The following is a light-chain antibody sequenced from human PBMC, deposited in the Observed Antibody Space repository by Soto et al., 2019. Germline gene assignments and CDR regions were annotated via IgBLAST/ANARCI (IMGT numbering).Light chain of an antibody. CDR3: QQYDNSPPALT. CDR1: QSVSSTY. CDR2: GAS. Sequence: EIVLTQSPGTLSLSPGERATLSCRASQSVSSTYLAWYQQRPGQAPRLLIYGASSRATGIPDRFSGSGSGTGFALTISRLEPEDFAVYYCQQYDNSPPALTFGGGTKVEIK. J-gene: IGKJ4*01. V-gene: IGKV3-20*01.